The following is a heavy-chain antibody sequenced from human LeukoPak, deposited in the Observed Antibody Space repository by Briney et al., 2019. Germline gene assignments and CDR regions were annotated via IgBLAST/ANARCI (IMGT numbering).Heavy chain of an antibody. CDR2: TYYRSKWYN. D-gene: IGHD2-2*01. V-gene: IGHV6-1*01. Sequence: SQTLSLTCAISGDSVSRNSAAWNWIRQSPSRGLEWLGRTYYRSKWYNDYAVSVKSRITINPDTSKNQFSLQLNSVSPEDTAVYYCARAPTRYCSSTSCSRNWFDPWGQGTLVTVSS. J-gene: IGHJ5*02. CDR1: GDSVSRNSAA. CDR3: ARAPTRYCSSTSCSRNWFDP.